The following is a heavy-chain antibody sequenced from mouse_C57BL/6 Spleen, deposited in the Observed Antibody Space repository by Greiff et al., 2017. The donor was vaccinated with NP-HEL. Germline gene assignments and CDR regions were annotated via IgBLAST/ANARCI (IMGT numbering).Heavy chain of an antibody. D-gene: IGHD2-12*01. CDR2: INPNNGGT. CDR1: GYTFTDYY. CDR3: ARRGNDNYAMDY. J-gene: IGHJ4*01. Sequence: EVQLQQSGPELVKPGASVKISCKASGYTFTDYYMNWVKQSHGKSLEWIGDINPNNGGTSYNQKFKGKATLTVDKSSSTAYMELRSLTSEDSAVYYCARRGNDNYAMDYWGQGTSVTVSS. V-gene: IGHV1-26*01.